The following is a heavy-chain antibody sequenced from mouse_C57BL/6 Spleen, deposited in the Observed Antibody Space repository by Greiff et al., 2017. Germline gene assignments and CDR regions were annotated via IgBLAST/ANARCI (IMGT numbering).Heavy chain of an antibody. CDR2: INPNNGGT. V-gene: IGHV1-26*01. CDR3: ARRRYVYDYAMDY. Sequence: EVQLQQSGPELVKPGASVKISCKASGYTFTDYYMNWVKQSHGKSLEWIGDINPNNGGTSYNQKFKGKATLTVDKSSSTAYMERRSLTSEDSAVYYCARRRYVYDYAMDYWGLGTSVTVSS. CDR1: GYTFTDYY. J-gene: IGHJ4*01. D-gene: IGHD2-2*01.